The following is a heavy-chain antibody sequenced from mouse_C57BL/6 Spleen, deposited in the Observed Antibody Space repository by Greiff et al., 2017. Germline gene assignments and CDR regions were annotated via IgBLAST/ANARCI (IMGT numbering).Heavy chain of an antibody. CDR1: GYPFTSYT. Sequence: QVQLKQSGAELARPGASVKMSCKASGYPFTSYTMHWVKQRPGQGLEWIGYINPSSGYTKYNQKFKDKATWTADKSSSTAYMQLSSLTSEDSAVYDCARGYYFDYWGQGTTLTVSS. CDR3: ARGYYFDY. V-gene: IGHV1-4*01. CDR2: INPSSGYT. J-gene: IGHJ2*01.